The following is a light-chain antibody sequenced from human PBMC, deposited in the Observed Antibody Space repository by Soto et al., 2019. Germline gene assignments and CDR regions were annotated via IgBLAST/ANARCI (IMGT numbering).Light chain of an antibody. J-gene: IGLJ1*01. V-gene: IGLV2-23*01. CDR3: CSYAGDNIFV. Sequence: QSLLTQLAPVSGSPGRSITIHCTETISVVGTYYLVSWYQQHPGKVHKLMIYDGTKRPSGVSDRFAGSKSGNTDSLTISGLQAEEEANYYCCSYAGDNIFVFGTGSQVTGL. CDR1: ISVVGTYYL. CDR2: DGT.